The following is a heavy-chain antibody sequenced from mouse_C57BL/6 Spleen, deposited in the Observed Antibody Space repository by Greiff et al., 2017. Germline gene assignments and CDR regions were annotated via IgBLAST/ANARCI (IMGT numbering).Heavy chain of an antibody. J-gene: IGHJ3*01. V-gene: IGHV1-26*01. CDR2: INPNNGGT. CDR1: GYTFTDYY. CDR3: AREGVYYGNQAWFAY. D-gene: IGHD2-1*01. Sequence: EVQLQQSGPELVKPGASVKISCKASGYTFTDYYMNWVKQSHGKSLEWIGDINPNNGGTSYNQKFKGKATLTVDKSSSPAYMELRSLTSEDSAVYYCAREGVYYGNQAWFAYWGQGTLVTVSA.